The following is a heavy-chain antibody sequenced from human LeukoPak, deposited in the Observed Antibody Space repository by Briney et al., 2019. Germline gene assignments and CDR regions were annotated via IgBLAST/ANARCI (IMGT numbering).Heavy chain of an antibody. D-gene: IGHD5-24*01. CDR1: GGTFSSYA. J-gene: IGHJ4*02. CDR2: IIPIFGTA. Sequence: SVKVSCKASGGTFSSYAISWVRQAPGQGLEWMGGIIPIFGTANYAQKFQGRVTMTRDTSTSTVYMELSSLRSEDTAVYYCAREGRDGYNWNYFDYWGQGTLVTVSS. V-gene: IGHV1-69*05. CDR3: AREGRDGYNWNYFDY.